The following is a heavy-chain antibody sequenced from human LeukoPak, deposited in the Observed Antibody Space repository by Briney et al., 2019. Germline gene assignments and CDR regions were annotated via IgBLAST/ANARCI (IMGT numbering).Heavy chain of an antibody. Sequence: ASVKVSCKASGYTFTGYYMHWVRQAPGQGLEWMGWINPNSGGTNYAQKFQGRVTMTRDTSISTAYMELSRLRSDDTAVYYCASGHTIAARPSSTANYYYYYMDVWGKGTTVTVSS. CDR2: INPNSGGT. CDR3: ASGHTIAARPSSTANYYYYYMDV. J-gene: IGHJ6*03. D-gene: IGHD6-6*01. CDR1: GYTFTGYY. V-gene: IGHV1-2*02.